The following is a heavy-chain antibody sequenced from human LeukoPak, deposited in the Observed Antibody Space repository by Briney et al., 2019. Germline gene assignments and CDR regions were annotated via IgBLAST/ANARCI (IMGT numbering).Heavy chain of an antibody. CDR2: IITIFGTA. CDR1: GGTFSSYA. CDR3: ARGGLKGRRGDGYRD. Sequence: SVKVSCKASGGTFSSYAISWVRQAPGQGLEWMGGIITIFGTANYAQKFQGRVTITTDESTSTAYMELSSLRSEDTAVYYCARGGLKGRRGDGYRDWGQGTLVTVSS. J-gene: IGHJ4*02. D-gene: IGHD5-24*01. V-gene: IGHV1-69*05.